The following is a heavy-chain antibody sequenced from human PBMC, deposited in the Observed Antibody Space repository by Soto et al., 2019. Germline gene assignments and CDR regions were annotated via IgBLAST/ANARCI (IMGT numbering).Heavy chain of an antibody. CDR1: GGTFSSYA. V-gene: IGHV1-69*01. D-gene: IGHD2-15*01. CDR2: IIPIFGTA. CDR3: AGRYCSGGSCYPIFDY. J-gene: IGHJ4*02. Sequence: QVQLVQSGAEVKKPGSSVKVSCKASGGTFSSYAISWVRQAPGQGLEWMGGIIPIFGTANYAQKFQGRVTITADESTSTAYMELSSLRSEDTAVYYCAGRYCSGGSCYPIFDYWGQGTLVTVSS.